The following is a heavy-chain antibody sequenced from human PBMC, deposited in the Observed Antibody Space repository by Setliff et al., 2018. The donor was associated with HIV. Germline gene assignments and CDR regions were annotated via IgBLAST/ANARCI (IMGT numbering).Heavy chain of an antibody. D-gene: IGHD2-21*02. CDR3: ATLDPSGGNFLAY. V-gene: IGHV4-59*08. CDR1: GGSISTYY. CDR2: IYFTGSS. Sequence: SETLSLTCTVSGGSISTYYWSWIRQPPGKGLEWIGSIYFTGSSDNNPSLKSRVTLSVDTSKMQFSLHLTSVTAADTAVYYCATLDPSGGNFLAYWGQGTLVTVSS. J-gene: IGHJ4*02.